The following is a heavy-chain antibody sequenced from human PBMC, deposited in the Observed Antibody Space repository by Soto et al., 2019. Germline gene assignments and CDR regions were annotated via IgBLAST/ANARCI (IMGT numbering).Heavy chain of an antibody. D-gene: IGHD3-3*01. CDR2: INHSGST. J-gene: IGHJ6*02. Sequence: SETLSLTCAVYGGSFSGYYWSWIRQPPGKGLEWIGEINHSGSTNYNPSLKSRVTISVDTSKNQFSLKLSSVTAADTAVYYCAGEWRYYAFWSGYSPGASYGMDVRGQGTTVTVSS. CDR1: GGSFSGYY. V-gene: IGHV4-34*01. CDR3: AGEWRYYAFWSGYSPGASYGMDV.